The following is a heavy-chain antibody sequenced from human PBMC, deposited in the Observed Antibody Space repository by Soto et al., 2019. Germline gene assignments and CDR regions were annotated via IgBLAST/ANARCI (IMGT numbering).Heavy chain of an antibody. CDR2: IGSDGSGI. Sequence: EVQLVESGGGLVQPGGSLRLSCAASGFTLSSYWMHWVRQVPGKGLVWVSRIGSDGSGITYADSVKGRFTISRDNAKNTLYLQMNNLRVEDTAVYYCAKDAVAGDGVWLAHAWGRGTAVTVSS. J-gene: IGHJ5*02. CDR1: GFTLSSYW. V-gene: IGHV3-74*01. D-gene: IGHD4-17*01. CDR3: AKDAVAGDGVWLAHA.